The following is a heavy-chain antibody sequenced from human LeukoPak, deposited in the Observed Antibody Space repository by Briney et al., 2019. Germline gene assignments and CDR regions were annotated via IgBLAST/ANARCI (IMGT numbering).Heavy chain of an antibody. CDR2: INHSGST. CDR1: GGSFSGYY. CDR3: ARGQGTVTTH. Sequence: SETLSLTCAVYGGSFSGYYWSWIRQPPGKGLEWIGEINHSGSTNYNPSLKSRVTISVDTSKNQFSLKLSSVTAADTAVYYCARGQGTVTTHWGQGTLVTVSS. D-gene: IGHD4-17*01. V-gene: IGHV4-34*01. J-gene: IGHJ4*02.